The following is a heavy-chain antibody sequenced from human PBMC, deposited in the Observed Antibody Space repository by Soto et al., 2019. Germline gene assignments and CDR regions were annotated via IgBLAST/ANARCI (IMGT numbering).Heavy chain of an antibody. CDR3: ARGVGGVADTPSWFDP. CDR1: GGTFSSYA. CDR2: IIPIFGTA. J-gene: IGHJ5*02. D-gene: IGHD2-15*01. V-gene: IGHV1-69*01. Sequence: QVQLVQSGAEVKKPGSSVKVSCKASGGTFSSYAISWVRQAPGQGLEWMGGIIPIFGTANYAKEFQGRVTITADEPTSTAYLELSSLRSEDTAVYYCARGVGGVADTPSWFDPWGQGTLVTFSS.